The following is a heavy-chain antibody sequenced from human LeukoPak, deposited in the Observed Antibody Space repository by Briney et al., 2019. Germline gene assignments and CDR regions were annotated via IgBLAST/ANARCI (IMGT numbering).Heavy chain of an antibody. CDR3: AKDSGVSIVDLYGMDV. CDR2: ISGSGGST. Sequence: GGSLRLSCAASGFTFSSYAMNWVRQAPGKGLEWVSTISGSGGSTNYAVSVKGRFTISRDNSKNTLYLQLNSLRAEDTAVYYCAKDSGVSIVDLYGMDVWGQGTTVTVSS. V-gene: IGHV3-23*01. D-gene: IGHD1-26*01. CDR1: GFTFSSYA. J-gene: IGHJ6*02.